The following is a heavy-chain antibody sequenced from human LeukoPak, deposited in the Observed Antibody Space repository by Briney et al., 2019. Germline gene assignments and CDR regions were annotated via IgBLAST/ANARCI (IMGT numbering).Heavy chain of an antibody. CDR3: TRQGTDEYGDD. J-gene: IGHJ4*02. CDR2: TRNKANSYTT. Sequence: GGSLRLSCAASGFTFSDHYMDWVRQAPGKGLEWVGSTRNKANSYTTEYAASVKGRFTISRDDSKNTAYLQMNSLKTEDTAVYYCTRQGTDEYGDDWGQGTLVTVSS. CDR1: GFTFSDHY. V-gene: IGHV3-72*01. D-gene: IGHD4-17*01.